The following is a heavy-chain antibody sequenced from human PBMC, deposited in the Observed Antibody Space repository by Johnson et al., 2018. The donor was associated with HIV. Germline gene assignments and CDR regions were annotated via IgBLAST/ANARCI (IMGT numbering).Heavy chain of an antibody. D-gene: IGHD6-6*01. CDR3: ARVLGSSRRGAFDI. CDR2: IYSGGST. Sequence: VQLVESGGGVVRPGGSLRLSCAASGFTFDNYGMDWVRQVPGKGLEWVSVIYSGGSTYYADSVKGRFTISRDNSKNTLYLQMNSLRAEDTAVYYCARVLGSSRRGAFDIWGQGTMVTVSS. J-gene: IGHJ3*02. V-gene: IGHV3-66*01. CDR1: GFTFDNYG.